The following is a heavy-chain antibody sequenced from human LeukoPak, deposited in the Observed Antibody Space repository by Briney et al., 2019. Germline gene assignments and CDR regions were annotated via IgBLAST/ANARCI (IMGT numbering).Heavy chain of an antibody. V-gene: IGHV3-21*01. Sequence: GGSLRLSCAASGFTFSSYSMNWVRQAPGKGLEWVSAISGDSRYIYYADSVRGRFTISRDNAENSLYLQMNSLRVEDTAVYYCARAPTVLLGYCSSSSCQADYWGQGTLVTVSS. CDR3: ARAPTVLLGYCSSSSCQADY. D-gene: IGHD2-2*01. CDR1: GFTFSSYS. J-gene: IGHJ4*02. CDR2: ISGDSRYI.